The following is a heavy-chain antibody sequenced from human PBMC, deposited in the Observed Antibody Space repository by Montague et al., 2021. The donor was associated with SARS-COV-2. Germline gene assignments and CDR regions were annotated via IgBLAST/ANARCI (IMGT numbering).Heavy chain of an antibody. CDR2: ISYDGSNK. D-gene: IGHD3-3*01. Sequence: SLRLSCAASGFTFSSYAMHWVRQAPGKGLEWVAVISYDGSNKYYADSVKGRFTISRDNSKNTLYLQMNGLRAEDTAVYYCARDRDFWSGYLVFYYGMDVWGQGTTVTVSS. V-gene: IGHV3-30-3*01. CDR1: GFTFSSYA. J-gene: IGHJ6*02. CDR3: ARDRDFWSGYLVFYYGMDV.